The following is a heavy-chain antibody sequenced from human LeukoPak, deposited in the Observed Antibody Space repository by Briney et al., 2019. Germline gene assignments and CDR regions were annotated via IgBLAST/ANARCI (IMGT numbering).Heavy chain of an antibody. CDR2: INPYSGVT. CDR1: GYTFIGHY. D-gene: IGHD1-26*01. Sequence: ASVKVSCKASGYTFIGHYIHWMRQAPGQGLEWVGWINPYSGVTNYADNFQGRVTLTRDTSSTTAYLELSSLTSDDTAVYYCARVMRERHQFDSWGQGTLVIVSS. V-gene: IGHV1-2*02. CDR3: ARVMRERHQFDS. J-gene: IGHJ4*02.